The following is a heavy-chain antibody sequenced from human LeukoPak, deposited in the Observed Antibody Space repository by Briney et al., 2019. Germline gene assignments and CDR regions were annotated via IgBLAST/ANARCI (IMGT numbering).Heavy chain of an antibody. V-gene: IGHV1-69*04. CDR2: IIPILGIA. D-gene: IGHD5-12*01. CDR1: GYTFSSYG. J-gene: IGHJ4*02. CDR3: ARDYSGYGDYFDY. Sequence: GASVKVSCKASGYTFSSYGIIWVRQAPGQGLEWMGRIIPILGIANYAQKFQGRVTITADKSTSTAYMELSSLRSEDTAVYYCARDYSGYGDYFDYWGQGTLVTVSS.